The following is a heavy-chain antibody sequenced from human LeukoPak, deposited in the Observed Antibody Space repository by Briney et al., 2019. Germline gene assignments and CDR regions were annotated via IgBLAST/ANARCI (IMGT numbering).Heavy chain of an antibody. V-gene: IGHV3-7*03. CDR3: ARRNAMDV. CDR2: INRDGSER. CDR1: GFTFSSYS. Sequence: GGSLRLSCAASGFTFSSYSMNWVRQAPGKGLEWVANINRDGSERYYVDSVKGRFTISRDDAKSSLYLQMNSLRAEDTAVYYCARRNAMDVWGQGTTVIVFS. J-gene: IGHJ6*02.